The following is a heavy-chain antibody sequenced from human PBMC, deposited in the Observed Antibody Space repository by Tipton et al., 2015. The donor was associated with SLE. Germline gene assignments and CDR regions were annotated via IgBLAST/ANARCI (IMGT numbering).Heavy chain of an antibody. CDR2: ISSSSAYI. CDR3: ASRYYYGMDV. V-gene: IGHV3-21*01. CDR1: GFTFSNYN. Sequence: SLRLSCVASGFTFSNYNMNWVRQAPGKGLEWVSSISSSSAYIYYADSVKGRFTISRDNAKNSLYLQMNSLRAEDTAVYYCASRYYYGMDVWGQGTTVTVSS. J-gene: IGHJ6*02. D-gene: IGHD1-14*01.